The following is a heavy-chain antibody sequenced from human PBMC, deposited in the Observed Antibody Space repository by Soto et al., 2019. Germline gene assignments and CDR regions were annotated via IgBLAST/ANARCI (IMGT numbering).Heavy chain of an antibody. J-gene: IGHJ6*02. CDR1: GGTFSSYA. CDR2: IIPIFGTA. Sequence: SVKVSCKASGGTFSSYAISWVRQAPGQGLEWMGGIIPIFGTANYAQKFQGRVTITADESTSTAYMELSSLRSEDTAVYYCAGGLRLGELSLKNGMDVWGQGNTVTVSS. CDR3: AGGLRLGELSLKNGMDV. V-gene: IGHV1-69*13. D-gene: IGHD3-16*02.